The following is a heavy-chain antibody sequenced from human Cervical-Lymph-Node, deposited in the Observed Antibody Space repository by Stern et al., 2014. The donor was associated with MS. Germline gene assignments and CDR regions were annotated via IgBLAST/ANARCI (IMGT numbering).Heavy chain of an antibody. V-gene: IGHV3-7*01. CDR1: GFTFRRHW. Sequence: EVQLVESGGDLVQPGGSLRLSCAASGFTFRRHWMTWVRQAPGKGLEWVANIKQDGSEKYYVDSVKGRFTISRDNAKNSLYLQMNSLRVEDTAMYYCARGWGTSSSGTGADYWGQGTLVIVSS. D-gene: IGHD1-7*01. CDR3: ARGWGTSSSGTGADY. CDR2: IKQDGSEK. J-gene: IGHJ4*02.